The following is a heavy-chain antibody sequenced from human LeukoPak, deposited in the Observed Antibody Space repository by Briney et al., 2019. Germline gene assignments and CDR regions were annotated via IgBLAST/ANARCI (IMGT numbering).Heavy chain of an antibody. V-gene: IGHV4-61*02. CDR1: GDSISSGDYY. CDR3: ARGLGYYDSSVGY. D-gene: IGHD3-22*01. CDR2: ISSSGST. Sequence: PSETLSLTCTVSGDSISSGDYYWSWIRQPAGKGLEWIGRISSSGSTNYNPSLKSRVTISIDTSQNQFSLRLTSVTAADTAVYYCARGLGYYDSSVGYWGQGTLVTVSS. J-gene: IGHJ4*02.